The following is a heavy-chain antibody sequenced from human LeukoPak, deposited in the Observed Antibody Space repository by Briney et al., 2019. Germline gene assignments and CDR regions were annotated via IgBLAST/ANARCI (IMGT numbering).Heavy chain of an antibody. V-gene: IGHV4-38-2*01. J-gene: IGHJ4*02. CDR1: GYSISSGYY. CDR2: IYHSGSA. D-gene: IGHD3-10*01. Sequence: SETMSLSWAVSGYSISSGYYWGWIRQPPGKGLEWIGSIYHSGSAYYNPSLKSRVTISVDTSKNQFSLKLSSVTAADTAVYYCQVRGVSSNPSDYWGQGTLVTVSS. CDR3: QVRGVSSNPSDY.